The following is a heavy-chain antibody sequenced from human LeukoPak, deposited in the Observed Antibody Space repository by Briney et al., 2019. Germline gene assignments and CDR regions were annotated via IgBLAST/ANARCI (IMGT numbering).Heavy chain of an antibody. Sequence: GGSLRLSCAASGFTFSNAWMSWVRQAPGKGLEWVSYISSSGSTIYYADSVKGRFTISRDNAKNPLYLQMNSLRAEDTAVYYCARYSGSRALDYWGQGTLVTVSS. CDR3: ARYSGSRALDY. V-gene: IGHV3-11*04. CDR2: ISSSGSTI. CDR1: GFTFSNAW. D-gene: IGHD1-26*01. J-gene: IGHJ4*02.